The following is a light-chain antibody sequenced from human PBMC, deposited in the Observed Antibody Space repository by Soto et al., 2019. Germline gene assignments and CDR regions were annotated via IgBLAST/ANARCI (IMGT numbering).Light chain of an antibody. CDR2: GAS. CDR3: QHHNSYSQT. V-gene: IGKV1-5*01. Sequence: DIQLTQSPPTLSASVGDRVTITCRASQSIRYYLAWYQQMPGKAPKLLIYGASILQSGVPSRFSGSGSETEFTLTISSLQPDDFATYYCQHHNSYSQTFGQGTKVEIK. J-gene: IGKJ1*01. CDR1: QSIRYY.